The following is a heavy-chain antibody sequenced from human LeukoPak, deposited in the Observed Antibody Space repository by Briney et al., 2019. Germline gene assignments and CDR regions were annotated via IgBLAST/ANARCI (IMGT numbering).Heavy chain of an antibody. D-gene: IGHD2-2*01. CDR3: ARLGGYCSSTSCYAGRFDP. CDR1: GYTFFTYW. Sequence: GESLKISCKGSGYTFFTYWIGWVRQMPGKGLEWMGIIYPGDSDTRYSPSFQGQVTISADKSISTAYLQWSSLKASDTAMYYCARLGGYCSSTSCYAGRFDPWGQGTLVTVSS. V-gene: IGHV5-51*01. J-gene: IGHJ5*02. CDR2: IYPGDSDT.